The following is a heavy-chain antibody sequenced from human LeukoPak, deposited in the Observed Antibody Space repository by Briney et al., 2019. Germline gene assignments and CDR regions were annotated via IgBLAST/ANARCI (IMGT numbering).Heavy chain of an antibody. CDR1: GGSISSGGYS. CDR2: IYHSGST. V-gene: IGHV4-30-2*01. CDR3: ARHSGSSSGWYAGFDY. J-gene: IGHJ4*02. D-gene: IGHD6-19*01. Sequence: PSQTLSLTCAVSGGSISSGGYSWSWIRQPPGKGLEWIGYIYHSGSTYYNPSLKSRVTMSVDTSKNQFSLKLSSVTAADTAVYYCARHSGSSSGWYAGFDYWGQGTLVTVSS.